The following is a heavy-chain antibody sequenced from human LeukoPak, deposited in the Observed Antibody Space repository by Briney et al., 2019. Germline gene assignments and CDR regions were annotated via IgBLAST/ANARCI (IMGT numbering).Heavy chain of an antibody. Sequence: GRSLRLSCAASGFTFGSYGMHWVRQAPGKGLEWVAVISYDGSNKYYADSVKGRFTISRDNSKNTLYLQMNSLRGDDTAVYYCAKDSAFYYIDVWGKGTTVIISS. CDR2: ISYDGSNK. V-gene: IGHV3-30*18. CDR3: AKDSAFYYIDV. D-gene: IGHD3-10*01. J-gene: IGHJ6*03. CDR1: GFTFGSYG.